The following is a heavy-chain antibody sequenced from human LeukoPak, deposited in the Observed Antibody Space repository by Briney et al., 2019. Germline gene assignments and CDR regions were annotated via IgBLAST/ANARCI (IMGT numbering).Heavy chain of an antibody. V-gene: IGHV3-30*02. J-gene: IGHJ5*02. CDR2: IRYDGSNK. D-gene: IGHD3-16*02. Sequence: GGSLRLSCAASGFTFSSYGIHWVRQAPGKGLEWVAFIRYDGSNKYYADSVKGRFTISRDNSKNTLYPQMNSLRAEDTAVYYCAKDPGTVRYSNNWFDPWGQGTLVTVSS. CDR1: GFTFSSYG. CDR3: AKDPGTVRYSNNWFDP.